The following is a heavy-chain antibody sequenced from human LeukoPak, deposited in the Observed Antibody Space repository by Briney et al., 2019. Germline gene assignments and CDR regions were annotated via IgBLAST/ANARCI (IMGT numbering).Heavy chain of an antibody. CDR1: AFTFSTYW. CDR3: ARRDTAGTVDY. Sequence: GGSLRLSCAASAFTFSTYWMSWVRQAPGKGMEWVANIKQGGGERYYVDSVKGRFIISRDNAKNSVYRQMNSLRAEDTAVYYCARRDTAGTVDYWGQGTLVTVSS. V-gene: IGHV3-7*01. D-gene: IGHD3-16*02. CDR2: IKQGGGER. J-gene: IGHJ4*02.